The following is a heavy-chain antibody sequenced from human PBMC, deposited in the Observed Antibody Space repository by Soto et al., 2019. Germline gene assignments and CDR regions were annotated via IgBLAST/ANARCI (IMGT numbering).Heavy chain of an antibody. CDR1: GYSFTSYW. CDR3: ARRGGSSSWYNYYYYYGMDV. V-gene: IGHV5-51*01. Sequence: GESLKISCKGSGYSFTSYWIGWVRQMPGKGLEWMGIIYPGDSDTRYSPSFQGQVTISADKSISTAYLQWSSLKASDTAMYYCARRGGSSSWYNYYYYYGMDVWGQGTTVTVSS. J-gene: IGHJ6*02. D-gene: IGHD6-13*01. CDR2: IYPGDSDT.